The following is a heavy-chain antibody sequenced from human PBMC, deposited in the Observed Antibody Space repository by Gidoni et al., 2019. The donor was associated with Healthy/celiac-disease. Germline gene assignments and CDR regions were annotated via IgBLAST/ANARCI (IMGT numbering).Heavy chain of an antibody. D-gene: IGHD6-6*01. CDR3: ARDSTRGEGSSAVTLIDY. J-gene: IGHJ4*02. Sequence: EVQLVESGGGLVKPGGSLRLSCAASGFTFSSYSMNWVRQAPGKGLEWVSSISSSSSYIYYADSVKGRFTISRDNAKNSLYLQMNSLRAEDTAVYYCARDSTRGEGSSAVTLIDYWGQGTLVTVSS. V-gene: IGHV3-21*01. CDR2: ISSSSSYI. CDR1: GFTFSSYS.